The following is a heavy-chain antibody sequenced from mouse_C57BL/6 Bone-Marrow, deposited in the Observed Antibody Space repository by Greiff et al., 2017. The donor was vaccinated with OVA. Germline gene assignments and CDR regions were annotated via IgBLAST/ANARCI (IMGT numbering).Heavy chain of an antibody. Sequence: EVKLVESGGDLVKPGGSLKLSCAASGFTFSSYGMSWVRQTPDKRLEWVATISSGGSYTYSPDSVKGRFTISRDNAKNTLYLQMSILNSADTAMYYCARPHYGNSYNLFDYWGQGTTLTVSS. CDR2: ISSGGSYT. CDR1: GFTFSSYG. CDR3: ARPHYGNSYNLFDY. J-gene: IGHJ2*01. D-gene: IGHD1-1*01. V-gene: IGHV5-6*01.